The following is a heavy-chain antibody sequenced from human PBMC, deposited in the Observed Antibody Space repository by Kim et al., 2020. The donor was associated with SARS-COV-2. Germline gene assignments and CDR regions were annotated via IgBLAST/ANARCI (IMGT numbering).Heavy chain of an antibody. D-gene: IGHD3-3*01. CDR3: AKPQGLRFLEWSPSYYYGMDV. Sequence: GGSLRLSCAASGFTFSSYAMSWVRQAPGKGLEWVSAISGSGGSTYYADSVKGRFTISRDNSKNTLYLQMNSLRAEDTAVYYCAKPQGLRFLEWSPSYYYGMDVWGQGTTVTVSS. CDR2: ISGSGGST. J-gene: IGHJ6*02. V-gene: IGHV3-23*01. CDR1: GFTFSSYA.